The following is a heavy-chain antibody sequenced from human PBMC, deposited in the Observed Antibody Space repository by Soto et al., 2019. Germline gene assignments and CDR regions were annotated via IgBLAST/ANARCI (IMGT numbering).Heavy chain of an antibody. J-gene: IGHJ4*02. Sequence: QVQLVQSGAEVQKPGASVKVSCKASGYTFTSYYMHWVRQAPGQGLEWMGIINPSGGSTSYAQKFQGRVTMTRDTSTSTVYMELSSLRSEDTAVYYGAYSGSYDGVFDYWGQGTLVTVSS. D-gene: IGHD1-26*01. CDR2: INPSGGST. V-gene: IGHV1-46*01. CDR1: GYTFTSYY. CDR3: AYSGSYDGVFDY.